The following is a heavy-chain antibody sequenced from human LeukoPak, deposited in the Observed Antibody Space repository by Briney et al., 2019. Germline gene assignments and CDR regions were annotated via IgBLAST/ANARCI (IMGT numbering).Heavy chain of an antibody. CDR1: GCTFSSCE. Sequence: GGSLRLSCAAPGCTFSSCEMNWVRQAPGKGLEWVSYISSSGNTVYYADSVKGRFTISRDNAKNSLFLQMNTLRAEDTAVYYCARGAVAGLWYFDLWGRGTLVTVSS. V-gene: IGHV3-48*03. CDR3: ARGAVAGLWYFDL. D-gene: IGHD6-19*01. CDR2: ISSSGNTV. J-gene: IGHJ2*01.